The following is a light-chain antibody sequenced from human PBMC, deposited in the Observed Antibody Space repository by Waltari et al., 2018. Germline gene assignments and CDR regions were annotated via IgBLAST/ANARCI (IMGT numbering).Light chain of an antibody. CDR3: QQRRDWPLT. V-gene: IGKV3-11*01. CDR2: DAS. J-gene: IGKJ4*01. CDR1: QSVSKY. Sequence: ELVLTQSPGTLSLSPGERATLSCRASQSVSKYLAWYQQRPGQAPRLLIYDASNRATGIPARFSGSGSGTDFTLTISSLEPEDFAVYYCQQRRDWPLTFGGGTKVEIK.